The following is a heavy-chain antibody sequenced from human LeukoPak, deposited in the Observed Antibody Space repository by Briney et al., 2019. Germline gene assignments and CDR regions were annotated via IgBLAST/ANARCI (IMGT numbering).Heavy chain of an antibody. D-gene: IGHD3-10*01. CDR2: IDWDDDK. J-gene: IGHJ4*02. V-gene: IGHV2-70*11. CDR1: GFSLSTSGMC. CDR3: PRIRRGWIDY. Sequence: SGPALVKPTRTLTLTCTFSGFSLSTSGMCVSWIRQPPGKALEWLARIDWDDDKYYSTSLKTRLTISKDTSKNQVVLTMTNMDPVDTAMYYCPRIRRGWIDYWGQGTLVTVSS.